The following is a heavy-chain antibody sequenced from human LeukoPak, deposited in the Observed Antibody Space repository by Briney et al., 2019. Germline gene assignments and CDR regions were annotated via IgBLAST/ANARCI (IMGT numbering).Heavy chain of an antibody. CDR2: IYYSGST. CDR3: AREPYDSSGYYFRYFDY. D-gene: IGHD3-22*01. Sequence: PSETLSLTCTVSGGSISSYYWSWIRQPPGKGLEWIGYIYYSGSTNYNPSLKSRVTISVDTSKNQLSLKLSSVTAADTAVYYCAREPYDSSGYYFRYFDYWGQGTLVTVSS. V-gene: IGHV4-59*01. J-gene: IGHJ4*02. CDR1: GGSISSYY.